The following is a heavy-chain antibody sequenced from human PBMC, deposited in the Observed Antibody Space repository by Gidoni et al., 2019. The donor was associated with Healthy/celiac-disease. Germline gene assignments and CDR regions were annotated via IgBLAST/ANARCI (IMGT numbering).Heavy chain of an antibody. CDR1: GYTITGYY. V-gene: IGHV1-2*02. CDR3: ARDRGYNWNYGAFDI. Sequence: QVQLVQSGAEEKKPGASVKVSGKASGYTITGYYMPWVRQAPGQGLEWMGWINPNSGCTNYAQKFQGRVTMTRVTSISTAYMELSRLRSVDTAVYYCARDRGYNWNYGAFDIWGQGTMVTVSS. CDR2: INPNSGCT. J-gene: IGHJ3*02. D-gene: IGHD1-7*01.